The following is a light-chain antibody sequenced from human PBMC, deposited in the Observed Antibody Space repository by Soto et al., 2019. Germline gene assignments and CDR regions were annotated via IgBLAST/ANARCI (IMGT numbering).Light chain of an antibody. CDR1: QSVSSN. CDR3: QQYNNWPWT. Sequence: EIVMPQSPATLSVSPGQIATLSCRASQSVSSNLAWYQQKPGQAPSLLIYGASTRATGIPARFRGSVSGTEFTLAISSLQSEDFAVDYCQQYNNWPWTFGQGTKVEIK. V-gene: IGKV3-15*01. CDR2: GAS. J-gene: IGKJ1*01.